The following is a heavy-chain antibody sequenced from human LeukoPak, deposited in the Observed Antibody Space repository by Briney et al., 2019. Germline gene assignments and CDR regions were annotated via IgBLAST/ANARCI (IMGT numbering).Heavy chain of an antibody. CDR3: VLSVVVPVAMTYYYYGMDV. CDR2: IYHSGST. CDR1: GGSISSSNW. D-gene: IGHD2-2*01. Sequence: NPSETLSLTCAVSGGSISSSNWWSWVRQPPGKGLEWIGEIYHSGSTNYNPSLKSRVTISVDKSKNQFSLKLSSVTAADTAVYYCVLSVVVPVAMTYYYYGMDVWGKGTTVTVSS. J-gene: IGHJ6*04. V-gene: IGHV4-4*02.